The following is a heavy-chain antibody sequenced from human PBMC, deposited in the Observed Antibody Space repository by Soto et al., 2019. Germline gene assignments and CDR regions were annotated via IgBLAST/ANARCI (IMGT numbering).Heavy chain of an antibody. Sequence: PGGSLRLSCAASGFTFSRYSMNWVRQAPGKGLEWVSSVSSSSSHIYYADSVKGRFTISRDNADNSLYLQMNSLRADDTAVYFCARGISDYVVVVPAARGVWGQGTTVTVS. D-gene: IGHD2-2*01. J-gene: IGHJ6*02. CDR3: ARGISDYVVVVPAARGV. CDR1: GFTFSRYS. V-gene: IGHV3-21*01. CDR2: VSSSSSHI.